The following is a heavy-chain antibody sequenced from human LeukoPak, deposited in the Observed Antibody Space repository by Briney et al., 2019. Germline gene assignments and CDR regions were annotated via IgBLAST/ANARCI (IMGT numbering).Heavy chain of an antibody. J-gene: IGHJ4*02. V-gene: IGHV3-23*01. CDR1: GFTFSSYA. D-gene: IGHD6-19*01. Sequence: GGSLRLSCAASGFTFSSYAMSWVRQAPGKGLEWVTAISGSGGSTYYADSVKGRFTISRDNSKNTLYLQMNSLRAEDTAVYYCAKDHRHSSGWYDYWGQGTLVTVSS. CDR3: AKDHRHSSGWYDY. CDR2: ISGSGGST.